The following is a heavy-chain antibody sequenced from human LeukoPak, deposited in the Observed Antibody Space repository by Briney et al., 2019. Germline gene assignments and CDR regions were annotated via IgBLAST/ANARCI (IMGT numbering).Heavy chain of an antibody. Sequence: ASVKVSCKVSGYTLTELSMHWVRQAPGKGLEWMGGFDPEDGETIYAQKFQGRVTMTEDTSTDTAYMELSSLRSEDTAVYYCASLLIAAAGTAYWGQGTLVTVSS. D-gene: IGHD6-13*01. CDR2: FDPEDGET. CDR3: ASLLIAAAGTAY. CDR1: GYTLTELS. J-gene: IGHJ4*02. V-gene: IGHV1-24*01.